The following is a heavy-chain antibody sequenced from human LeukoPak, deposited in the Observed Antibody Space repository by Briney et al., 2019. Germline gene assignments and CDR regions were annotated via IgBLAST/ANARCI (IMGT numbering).Heavy chain of an antibody. V-gene: IGHV4-59*01. CDR2: IYYSGST. Sequence: SETLSLTCTVSGGSISSYYWSWIRQPPGKGREWIGYIYYSGSTNYNPSLKSRGTISVDTSKNQFSLKLSSVTAADTAVYYCARVVYSYGSYYFDYWGQGTLVTVSS. CDR1: GGSISSYY. CDR3: ARVVYSYGSYYFDY. D-gene: IGHD5-18*01. J-gene: IGHJ4*02.